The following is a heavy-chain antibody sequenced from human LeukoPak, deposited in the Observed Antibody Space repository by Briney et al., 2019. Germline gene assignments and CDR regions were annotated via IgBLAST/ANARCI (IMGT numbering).Heavy chain of an antibody. D-gene: IGHD2-21*02. CDR1: GFTFSSYS. J-gene: IGHJ1*01. V-gene: IGHV3-21*04. CDR2: ISSSSSYI. CDR3: AKPYCGGDCYPIFQH. Sequence: GGSLRLSCAAFGFTFSSYSMNWVRQAPGKGLEWVSSISSSSSYIYYADSVKGRFTISRDNAKNSLYLQMNSLRAEDTAVYYCAKPYCGGDCYPIFQHWGQGTLVTVSS.